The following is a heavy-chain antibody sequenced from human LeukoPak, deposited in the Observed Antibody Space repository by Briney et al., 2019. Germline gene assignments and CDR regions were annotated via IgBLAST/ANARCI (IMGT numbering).Heavy chain of an antibody. CDR2: MNPNSGNT. CDR1: GYTFTSYD. J-gene: IGHJ6*03. V-gene: IGHV1-8*01. CDR3: ARDHRVGITMREGYYYYYMDV. Sequence: ASVKVSCKASGYTFTSYDINWVRQATGQGLEWMGWMNPNSGNTGYAQKFQGRVTMTRNTSISTAYMELSSLRSEDTAVYYCARDHRVGITMREGYYYYYMDVWGKGTTVTVSS. D-gene: IGHD3-22*01.